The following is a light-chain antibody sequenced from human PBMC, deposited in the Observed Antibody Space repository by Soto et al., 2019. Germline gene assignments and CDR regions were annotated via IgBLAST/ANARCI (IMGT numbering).Light chain of an antibody. J-gene: IGKJ1*01. CDR2: GAS. Sequence: GLTQPPDSLSLSPGERATLSCRAVQSVMSNYLSWYQKTRGQPPRLLIYGASRRATGIPDRFSGSGSGTDFTLTISRLEPEDFAVYYCQQFGASLTWTFGKGTKVDIK. CDR1: QSVMSNY. V-gene: IGKV3-20*01. CDR3: QQFGASLTWT.